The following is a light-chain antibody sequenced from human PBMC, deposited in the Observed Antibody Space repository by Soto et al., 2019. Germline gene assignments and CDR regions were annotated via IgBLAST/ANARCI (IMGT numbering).Light chain of an antibody. Sequence: DIQMTRSPSSLSASVGDRVTITCRASQDIRSDLGWFQQKPGKAPKRLIYAASSLQSGVPSRFSGSGSGTEFTLTISSLQPEDFATYYCLQHNNYPPTFGQGTKVEI. CDR1: QDIRSD. CDR3: LQHNNYPPT. CDR2: AAS. J-gene: IGKJ1*01. V-gene: IGKV1-17*01.